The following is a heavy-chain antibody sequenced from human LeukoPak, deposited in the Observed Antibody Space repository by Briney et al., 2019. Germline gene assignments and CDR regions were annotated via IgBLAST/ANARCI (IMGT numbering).Heavy chain of an antibody. J-gene: IGHJ5*02. CDR2: ISSSSSYI. Sequence: GGSLRLSCAASGFTFSSYGMSWVRRAPGKGPEWVSSISSSSSYIYYADSVKGRFTISRDNAKNSLYLQMNSLRAEDTAVYYCARRALAARPGSNWFDPWGQGTLVTVSS. CDR3: ARRALAARPGSNWFDP. CDR1: GFTFSSYG. V-gene: IGHV3-21*01. D-gene: IGHD6-6*01.